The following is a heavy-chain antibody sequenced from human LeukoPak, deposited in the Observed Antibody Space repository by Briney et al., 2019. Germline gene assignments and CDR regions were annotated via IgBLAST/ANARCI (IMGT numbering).Heavy chain of an antibody. Sequence: GGSLRLSCAASGFTFSSYAMSWVRQAPGKGLEWVSAISGSGGSTYHADSVKGRFTISRDNSKNTLYLQMNSLRAEDAAVYYCATSSRYGSLDYWGQGTLVTVSS. CDR2: ISGSGGST. V-gene: IGHV3-23*01. J-gene: IGHJ4*02. D-gene: IGHD3-10*01. CDR1: GFTFSSYA. CDR3: ATSSRYGSLDY.